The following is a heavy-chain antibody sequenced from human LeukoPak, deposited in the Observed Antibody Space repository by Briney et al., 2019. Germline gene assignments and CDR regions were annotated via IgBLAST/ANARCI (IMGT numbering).Heavy chain of an antibody. D-gene: IGHD5-24*01. J-gene: IGHJ4*02. V-gene: IGHV1-2*02. CDR1: GYTFTGYY. CDR2: INPNSGGK. Sequence: ASVTVSCKASGYTFTGYYMHWVRQAPGQGLEWMGWINPNSGGKNYAQKFQGRVTMTSDTSISTAYMELSRLRSDDTAVYYCARGEMATSFDYWGQGTLVTVSS. CDR3: ARGEMATSFDY.